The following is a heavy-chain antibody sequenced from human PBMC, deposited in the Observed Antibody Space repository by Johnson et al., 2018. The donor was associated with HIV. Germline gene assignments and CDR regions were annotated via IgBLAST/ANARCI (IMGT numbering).Heavy chain of an antibody. CDR1: GFTFSSYA. Sequence: QVQLVESGGGVVQPGRSLRLSCVASGFTFSSYAMHWVRQAPGKGLEWVAVISYDGSNKYYADSVKGRFTISRDNSKNTLYLQMNSLKSEDMAVYYCARVRETKGPYDAFDIWGQGTMVTVSS. J-gene: IGHJ3*02. CDR3: ARVRETKGPYDAFDI. V-gene: IGHV3-30*04. D-gene: IGHD1-1*01. CDR2: ISYDGSNK.